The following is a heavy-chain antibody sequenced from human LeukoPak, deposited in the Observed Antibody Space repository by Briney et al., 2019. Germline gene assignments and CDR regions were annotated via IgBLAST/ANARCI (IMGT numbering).Heavy chain of an antibody. CDR3: ARDFGKRQYYYYYYYMDV. CDR2: IYSGGST. V-gene: IGHV3-53*01. Sequence: SGGSLRLSCAASGFTVSSNYMSWVRQAPGKGLEWVSVIYSGGSTYYADSVKGRFTISRDNAKNSLYLQMNSLRAEDTAVYYCARDFGKRQYYYYYYYMDVWGKGTTVTISS. D-gene: IGHD3-10*01. J-gene: IGHJ6*03. CDR1: GFTVSSNY.